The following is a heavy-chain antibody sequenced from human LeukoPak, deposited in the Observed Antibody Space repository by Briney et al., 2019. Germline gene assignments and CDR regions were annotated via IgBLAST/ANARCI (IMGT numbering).Heavy chain of an antibody. D-gene: IGHD6-6*01. V-gene: IGHV4-39*07. Sequence: SETLSLTCTVSGGSISSSSYYWGWIRQPPGKGLEWIGSIYYSGSTYYNPSLKSRVTISVDTSKNQFSLKLSSVTAADTAVYYCAREGGGSSFHFDYWGQGTLVTVSS. J-gene: IGHJ4*02. CDR1: GGSISSSSYY. CDR2: IYYSGST. CDR3: AREGGGSSFHFDY.